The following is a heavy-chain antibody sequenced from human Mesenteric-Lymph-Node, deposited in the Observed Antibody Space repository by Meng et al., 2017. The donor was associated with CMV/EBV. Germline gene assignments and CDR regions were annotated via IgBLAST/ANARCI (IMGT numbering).Heavy chain of an antibody. D-gene: IGHD1-26*01. CDR3: AKGWSNSPYDAFEI. J-gene: IGHJ3*02. V-gene: IGHV3-48*01. CDR2: ISSSSSTI. CDR1: GFTFSSYS. Sequence: GESLKISCAASGFTFSSYSMNWVRQAPGKGLEWVSYISSSSSTIYYADSVKGRFTISRDNSRNTLHLEMNSLRGEDTAVYYCAKGWSNSPYDAFEIWGQGTMVTVSS.